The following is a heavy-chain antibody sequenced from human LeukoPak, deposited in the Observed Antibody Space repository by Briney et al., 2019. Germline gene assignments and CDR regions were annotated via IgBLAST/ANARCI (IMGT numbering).Heavy chain of an antibody. Sequence: GGSLRLSCAASGFMFSSNWMSWVRLAPGKGLEWVSGITWNSHSIAYADSVKGRFTISRDNAKNSLYLQMNSLRAEDTALYYCAKDISVGIVAEPVAMVSPLDVWGQGTMVTVSS. J-gene: IGHJ3*01. D-gene: IGHD2-2*01. CDR1: GFMFSSNW. CDR3: AKDISVGIVAEPVAMVSPLDV. CDR2: ITWNSHSI. V-gene: IGHV3-9*01.